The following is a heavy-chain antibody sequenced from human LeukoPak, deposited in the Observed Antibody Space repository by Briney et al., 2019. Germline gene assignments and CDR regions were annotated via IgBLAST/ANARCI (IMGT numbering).Heavy chain of an antibody. V-gene: IGHV4-34*01. CDR1: GGSFSGYY. D-gene: IGHD6-13*01. Sequence: PSEPLSLTCAVYGGSFSGYYWSWIRQPPGKGLEWIGEINHSGSTNYNPSLKSRVTISVDTSKNQFSLKLSSVTAADTAVYYCARGRRIAAAGTFDYWGQGTLVTVSS. J-gene: IGHJ4*02. CDR3: ARGRRIAAAGTFDY. CDR2: INHSGST.